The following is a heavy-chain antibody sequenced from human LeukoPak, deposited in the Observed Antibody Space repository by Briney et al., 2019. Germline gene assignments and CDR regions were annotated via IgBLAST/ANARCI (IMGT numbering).Heavy chain of an antibody. CDR1: GFTFSDYG. D-gene: IGHD3-3*01. CDR2: ISSSSTYI. J-gene: IGHJ6*02. V-gene: IGHV3-21*01. CDR3: ARPHPRTVFGVFSYYYGMDV. Sequence: GGSLRLSCTASGFTFSDYGMNWVRQAPGKGLEWVSSISSSSTYIYYADSVKGRFIISRDNAKNSLYLQMNSLRAEDTAVYYCARPHPRTVFGVFSYYYGMDVWGQGTTVTVSS.